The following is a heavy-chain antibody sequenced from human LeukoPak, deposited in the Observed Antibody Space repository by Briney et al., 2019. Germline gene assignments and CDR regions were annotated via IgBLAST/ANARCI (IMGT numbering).Heavy chain of an antibody. CDR1: RHSFHSQW. Sequence: KDGESLKISCKGPRHSFHSQWIGWVRQMPGKGLEWMGIIYPGDSDTRYSPSFQGQVTISADKSISTAYLQWSSLKASDTAMYYCARRGSSGWIGYYFDYWGQGTLVTVSS. D-gene: IGHD6-19*01. J-gene: IGHJ4*02. V-gene: IGHV5-51*01. CDR3: ARRGSSGWIGYYFDY. CDR2: IYPGDSDT.